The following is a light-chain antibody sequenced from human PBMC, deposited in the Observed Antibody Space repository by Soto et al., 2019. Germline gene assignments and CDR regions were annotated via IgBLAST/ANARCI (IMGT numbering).Light chain of an antibody. CDR3: HQCLNTPRT. CDR1: QSVLYSSNNNNY. CDR2: WAS. V-gene: IGKV4-1*01. J-gene: IGKJ1*01. Sequence: DIVMTQSPDSLAVSLGERATINCKSSQSVLYSSNNNNYLAWYQQKPGQPPKLLIYWASIRESGVPDRFSGSGSGTDFTLTISSLQAEDVAVYYCHQCLNTPRTFGQGTKVEIK.